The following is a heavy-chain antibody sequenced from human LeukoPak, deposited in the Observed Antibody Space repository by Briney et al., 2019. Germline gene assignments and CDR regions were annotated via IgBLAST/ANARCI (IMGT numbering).Heavy chain of an antibody. Sequence: GSLKLSCATSGFTFTSYAMSWVRQAPGKGLEWVSAIRSSGDSTYYADSVKGRFTISRDNSKNTLYLQMNSLRAEDTALYYCAKGNWNKLEVFDYWGQGTLVTVSS. CDR2: IRSSGDST. V-gene: IGHV3-23*01. CDR3: AKGNWNKLEVFDY. CDR1: GFTFTSYA. D-gene: IGHD1/OR15-1a*01. J-gene: IGHJ4*02.